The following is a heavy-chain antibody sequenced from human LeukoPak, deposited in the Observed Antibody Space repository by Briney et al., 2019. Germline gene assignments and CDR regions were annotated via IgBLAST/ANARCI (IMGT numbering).Heavy chain of an antibody. CDR3: ARLAAAGYFDY. J-gene: IGHJ4*02. V-gene: IGHV4-34*01. CDR2: INHSGST. D-gene: IGHD6-13*01. CDR1: GGSFSGYY. Sequence: NASETLSLTCAVYGGSFSGYYWSWIRQPPGKGLEWIGEINHSGSTNYNPSLKSRVTISVDTSKNQFSLKLSSVTAADTAVYYCARLAAAGYFDYWGQGTLVTVSS.